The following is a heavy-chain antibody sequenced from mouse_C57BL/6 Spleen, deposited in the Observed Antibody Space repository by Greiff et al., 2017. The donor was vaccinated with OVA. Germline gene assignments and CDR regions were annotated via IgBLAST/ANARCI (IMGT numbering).Heavy chain of an antibody. V-gene: IGHV5-4*01. CDR1: GFTFSSYA. J-gene: IGHJ4*01. CDR3: ARDGDYSKGYAMDY. CDR2: ISDGGSYT. D-gene: IGHD2-5*01. Sequence: EVNVVESGGGLVKPGGSLKLSCAASGFTFSSYAMSWVRQTPEKRLEWVATISDGGSYTYYPDNVKGRFTISRDNAKNNLYLQMSHLKSEDTAMYYCARDGDYSKGYAMDYWGQGTSVTVSS.